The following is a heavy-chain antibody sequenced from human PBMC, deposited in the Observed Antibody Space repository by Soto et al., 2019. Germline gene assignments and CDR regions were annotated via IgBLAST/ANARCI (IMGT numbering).Heavy chain of an antibody. CDR1: GFTFSSYA. CDR2: ISYDGSNK. V-gene: IGHV3-30-3*01. Sequence: HPGGSLRLSCAASGFTFSSYAMHWVRQAPGKGLEWVAVISYDGSNKYYADSVKGRFTISRDNSKNTLYLQMNSLRAEDTAVYYCARDLMLLWNYYYGMDVWGQGTTVTVSS. D-gene: IGHD3-10*01. J-gene: IGHJ6*02. CDR3: ARDLMLLWNYYYGMDV.